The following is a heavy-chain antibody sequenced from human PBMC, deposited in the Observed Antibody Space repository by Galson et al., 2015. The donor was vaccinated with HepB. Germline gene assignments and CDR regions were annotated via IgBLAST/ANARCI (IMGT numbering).Heavy chain of an antibody. J-gene: IGHJ6*02. CDR3: ARDSDYYGSGSYSNYGMDV. Sequence: SVKVSCKASGYTFTGYYMHWVRQAPGQGLEWMGWINPNSGGTNYAQKFQGWVTMTRDTSISTAYMELSRLRSDDTAVYYCARDSDYYGSGSYSNYGMDVWGQGTTVTVSS. CDR2: INPNSGGT. D-gene: IGHD3-10*01. V-gene: IGHV1-2*04. CDR1: GYTFTGYY.